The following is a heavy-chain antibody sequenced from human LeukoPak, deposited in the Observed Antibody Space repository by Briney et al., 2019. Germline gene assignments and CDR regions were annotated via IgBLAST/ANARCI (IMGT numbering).Heavy chain of an antibody. J-gene: IGHJ6*02. Sequence: RPSETLSLTCAVYGGSFSGYYWSWIRQPPGKGLEWIGEINHSGSTNYNPSLKSRVTISVDTSKNQFSLKLSSVTAADTAVYYCARGQITGDSRTSLYYYGMDVWGQGTTVTVSS. CDR2: INHSGST. CDR1: GGSFSGYY. D-gene: IGHD2-2*01. V-gene: IGHV4-34*01. CDR3: ARGQITGDSRTSLYYYGMDV.